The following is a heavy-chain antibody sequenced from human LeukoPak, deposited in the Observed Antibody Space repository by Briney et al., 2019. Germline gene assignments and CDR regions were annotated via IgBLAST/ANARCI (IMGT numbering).Heavy chain of an antibody. V-gene: IGHV4-59*12. Sequence: SETLSLTCRVSGGSISSYYWSWIRQAPGKGLEWIGYIYYSGSTYYNPSLKSRVTISVDTSKNQFSLKLSSVTAADTAVYYCASGYSYDLFDYWGQGTLVTVSS. CDR1: GGSISSYY. CDR3: ASGYSYDLFDY. J-gene: IGHJ4*02. D-gene: IGHD5-18*01. CDR2: IYYSGST.